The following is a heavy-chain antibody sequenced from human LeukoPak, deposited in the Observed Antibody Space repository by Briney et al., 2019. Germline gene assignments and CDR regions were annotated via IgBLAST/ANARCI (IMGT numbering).Heavy chain of an antibody. CDR3: AGDKGYYYGSGTGREAFDI. D-gene: IGHD3-10*01. CDR2: IYYSGST. CDR1: GGSISSGGYY. V-gene: IGHV4-31*03. J-gene: IGHJ3*02. Sequence: SETLSLTCTVSGGSISSGGYYWSWIRQHPGKGLEWIGYIYYSGSTYYNPSLKSRVTISVDTSKNQFSLKLSSVTAADTAVYYCAGDKGYYYGSGTGREAFDIWGQGTMVTVSS.